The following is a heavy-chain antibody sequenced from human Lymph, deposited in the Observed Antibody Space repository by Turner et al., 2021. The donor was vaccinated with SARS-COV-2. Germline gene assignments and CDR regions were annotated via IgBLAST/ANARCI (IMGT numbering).Heavy chain of an antibody. CDR1: VSTLTELS. CDR2: FDPEDGKT. Sequence: QVQLVQSGAEVKKPGASVKVSCKVSVSTLTELSMPWVRQAPGKGLEWMGGFDPEDGKTIYAQKFQGRVTMTEDTSTDTAYMELSSLRSEDTAVYYCATDRSSGWPHYYYYTMDVWGQGTTVTVSS. J-gene: IGHJ6*02. D-gene: IGHD6-19*01. V-gene: IGHV1-24*01. CDR3: ATDRSSGWPHYYYYTMDV.